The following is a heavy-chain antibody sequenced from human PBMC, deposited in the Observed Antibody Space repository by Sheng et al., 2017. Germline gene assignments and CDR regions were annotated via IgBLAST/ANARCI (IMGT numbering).Heavy chain of an antibody. V-gene: IGHV3-33*01. J-gene: IGHJ3*02. D-gene: IGHD5-12*01. CDR3: ATYWGSGYTFDM. CDR2: IWYDGSYK. Sequence: LVESGGGVVQPGMSLRLSCAASRFTFSNYGMYWVRQAPGKGLEWVAVIWYDGSYKYYADSVKGRFTISRDNSRNTLYLQMNSLRAEDTAIYYCATYWGSGYTFDMWGQGTMVTV. CDR1: RFTFSNYG.